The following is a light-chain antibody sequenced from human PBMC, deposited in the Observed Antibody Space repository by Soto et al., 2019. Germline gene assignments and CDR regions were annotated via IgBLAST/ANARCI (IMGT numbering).Light chain of an antibody. CDR3: QQYTTSSWT. CDR1: QSVISSY. V-gene: IGKV3-20*01. J-gene: IGKJ1*01. Sequence: VWTHSPCTLSLSPVERATLLFRASQSVISSYLAWYQQKPGQAPRLLISVASSRATGIPDRFSGSGSGTDFTLTISRLEPEDFAVYYCQQYTTSSWTFGQGTKVDIK. CDR2: VAS.